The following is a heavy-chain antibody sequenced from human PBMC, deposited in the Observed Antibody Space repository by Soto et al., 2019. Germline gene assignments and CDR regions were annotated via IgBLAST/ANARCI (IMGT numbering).Heavy chain of an antibody. D-gene: IGHD1-20*01. CDR3: AREDLGSNWNAFDI. Sequence: GGSLRLSCAASGFTVSSNYMSWVRQAPGKGLEWVSVIYSGGSTYYADSVKGRFTISRDNSKTTLYLQMNSLRAEDTAVYYCAREDLGSNWNAFDIWGQGTMGTVSS. V-gene: IGHV3-53*01. CDR1: GFTVSSNY. J-gene: IGHJ3*02. CDR2: IYSGGST.